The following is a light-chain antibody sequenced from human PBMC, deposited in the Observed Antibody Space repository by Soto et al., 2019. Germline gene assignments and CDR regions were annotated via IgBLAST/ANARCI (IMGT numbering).Light chain of an antibody. CDR3: QSYDSSQDVV. J-gene: IGLJ2*01. Sequence: QSVLTQPPSVSGAPGQRVTISCTGSRSNIGAGFDVHWYQQLPGTAPKLLIYDNNNRPSGVPDRFSGSKSGTSASLAITGLQAEDEADYYCQSYDSSQDVVFGGGTKVTVL. CDR2: DNN. V-gene: IGLV1-40*01. CDR1: RSNIGAGFD.